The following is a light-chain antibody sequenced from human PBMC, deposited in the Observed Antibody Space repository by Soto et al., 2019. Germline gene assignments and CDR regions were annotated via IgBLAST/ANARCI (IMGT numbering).Light chain of an antibody. J-gene: IGKJ2*01. Sequence: DIVMTQSPDSLAVSLGERATINCKSSQSVLYSSNNKNYLAWYQQRPGQPPKLLIYWASTREAGVPDRFSGSGSGTDFTLTITSLQAEDVAVYYCTQYESTPPTFGQGTKLEIK. CDR1: QSVLYSSNNKNY. CDR3: TQYESTPPT. V-gene: IGKV4-1*01. CDR2: WAS.